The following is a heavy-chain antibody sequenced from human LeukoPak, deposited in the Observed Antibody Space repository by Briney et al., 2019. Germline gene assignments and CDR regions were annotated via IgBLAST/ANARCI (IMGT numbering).Heavy chain of an antibody. J-gene: IGHJ4*02. CDR1: GFTSSSYG. CDR2: IWYDGSNK. Sequence: GGSLRLSCVASGFTSSSYGMHWVRQAPGKGLEWVAVIWYDGSNKYYADSVKGRFTISRDNSKNTLYLQMNSLRSDDTAVYYCAAENYWGRGTLVTVSS. V-gene: IGHV3-30*02. CDR3: AAENY.